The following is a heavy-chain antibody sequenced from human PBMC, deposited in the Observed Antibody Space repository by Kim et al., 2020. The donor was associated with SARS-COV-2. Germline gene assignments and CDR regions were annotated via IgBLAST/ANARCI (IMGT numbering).Heavy chain of an antibody. CDR2: IYHSGST. D-gene: IGHD3-10*01. V-gene: IGHV4-4*02. J-gene: IGHJ6*02. Sequence: SGTLSLTCAVSGGSISSSNWWSWVRQPPGKGLEWIGEIYHSGSTNYNPSLKSRVTISVDKSKNQFSLKLSSVTAADTAVYYCARDPQTYYYGSGTKLYYYGMDVWGQGTTVTVSS. CDR3: ARDPQTYYYGSGTKLYYYGMDV. CDR1: GGSISSSNW.